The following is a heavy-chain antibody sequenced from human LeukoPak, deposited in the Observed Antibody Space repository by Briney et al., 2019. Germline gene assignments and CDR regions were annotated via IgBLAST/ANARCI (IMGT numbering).Heavy chain of an antibody. V-gene: IGHV3-66*01. CDR2: LYASGIT. Sequence: GGSLRLSCAASGFTFSSYGMHWVRQAPGKGLEWVSVLYASGITKYADSVKGRFTISRDTSDNTLNLQMNGLGAEDSAVYYCAAKGNGYTGIYVFAHWGQGTLVTVSA. D-gene: IGHD1-26*01. J-gene: IGHJ4*02. CDR1: GFTFSSYG. CDR3: AAKGNGYTGIYVFAH.